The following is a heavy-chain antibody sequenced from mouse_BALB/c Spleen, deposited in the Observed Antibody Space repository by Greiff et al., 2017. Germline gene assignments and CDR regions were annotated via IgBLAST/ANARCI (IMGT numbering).Heavy chain of an antibody. CDR2: ISSGSSTI. CDR1: GFTFSSFG. J-gene: IGHJ2*01. Sequence: EVQRVESGGGLVQPGGPRKLSCAASGFTFSSFGMHWVRQAPEKGLEWVAYISSGSSTIYYADTVKGRFTISRDNPKNTLFLQMTSLRSEDTAMYYCARGYYGLYYFDYWGQGTTLTVSS. V-gene: IGHV5-17*02. D-gene: IGHD1-2*01. CDR3: ARGYYGLYYFDY.